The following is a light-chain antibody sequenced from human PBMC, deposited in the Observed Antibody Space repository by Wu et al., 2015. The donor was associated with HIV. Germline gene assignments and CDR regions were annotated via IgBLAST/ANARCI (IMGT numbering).Light chain of an antibody. J-gene: IGKJ1*01. CDR1: QSVSSN. V-gene: IGKV3-15*01. Sequence: EIVMTQSPATLSVSPGERATLSCRASQSVSSNLAWYQQKPGQAPRLLIYGASTRATGLPARFSGSGSGTEFTLTISSLQSEDFAIYYCQQYNSWPPWTFGQGTKVEXK. CDR2: GAS. CDR3: QQYNSWPPWT.